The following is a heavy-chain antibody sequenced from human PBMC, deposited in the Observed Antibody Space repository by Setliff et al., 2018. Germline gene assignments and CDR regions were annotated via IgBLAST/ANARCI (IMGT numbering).Heavy chain of an antibody. Sequence: PSETLSLTCTVSGGSISSYYWSWIRQPPGKGLEWIGYINYSGSTNYNPSLKSRVTISLDTSKKQFSLKLSSVTAADTAVYYCAREQWLDPPGYYYMDVWAKGTTVTVSS. D-gene: IGHD6-19*01. J-gene: IGHJ6*03. CDR1: GGSISSYY. CDR3: AREQWLDPPGYYYMDV. CDR2: INYSGST. V-gene: IGHV4-59*01.